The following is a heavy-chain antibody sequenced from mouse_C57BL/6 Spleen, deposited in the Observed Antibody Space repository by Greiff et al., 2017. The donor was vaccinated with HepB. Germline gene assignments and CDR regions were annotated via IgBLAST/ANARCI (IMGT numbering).Heavy chain of an antibody. D-gene: IGHD2-4*01. J-gene: IGHJ2*01. Sequence: VQLQQSGAELVKPGASVKMSCKASGYTFTTYPIEWMKQNHGKSLEWIGNFHPYNDDTKYNEKLKGKATLTVEKSSSTVYLELSRLTSDDSAVYYCARGPYDYDEGYYFDYWGQGTTLTVSS. V-gene: IGHV1-47*01. CDR2: FHPYNDDT. CDR3: ARGPYDYDEGYYFDY. CDR1: GYTFTTYP.